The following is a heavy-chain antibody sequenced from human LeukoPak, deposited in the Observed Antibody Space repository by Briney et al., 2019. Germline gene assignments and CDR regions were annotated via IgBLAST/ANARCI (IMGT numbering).Heavy chain of an antibody. V-gene: IGHV3-15*01. CDR2: IKSKTDGETT. J-gene: IGHJ3*02. CDR3: AKVAFTTAMVLGGAFDI. Sequence: GGSLRLSCAASGFTFTNAWMSWVRQAPGKGLEWVGRIKSKTDGETTDYAAPVKGRFTISRDDSKNTLYLQMNSLKTEDTAVYYCAKVAFTTAMVLGGAFDIWGQGTMVTVSS. CDR1: GFTFTNAW. D-gene: IGHD5-18*01.